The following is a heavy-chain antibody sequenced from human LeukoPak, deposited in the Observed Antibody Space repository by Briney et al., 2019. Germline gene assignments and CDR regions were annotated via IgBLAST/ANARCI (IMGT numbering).Heavy chain of an antibody. V-gene: IGHV1-24*01. J-gene: IGHJ3*02. Sequence: ASVKVSCKVSGYTLTELSMHWVRQAPGKGLEWMGGFDPEDGETIYAQKFQGRVTMTEDTSTDTAYMELSSLRSEDTAVYYCARVRKLTMIVVVPPKDAFDIWGQGTMVTVSS. CDR1: GYTLTELS. D-gene: IGHD3-22*01. CDR2: FDPEDGET. CDR3: ARVRKLTMIVVVPPKDAFDI.